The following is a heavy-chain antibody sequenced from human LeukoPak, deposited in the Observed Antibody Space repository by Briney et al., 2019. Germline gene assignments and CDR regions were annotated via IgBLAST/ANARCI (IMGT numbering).Heavy chain of an antibody. D-gene: IGHD3-22*01. CDR3: TKDPFYDSSGYPT. J-gene: IGHJ5*02. CDR1: GFTFSSTA. CDR2: ISGSGVST. Sequence: GGSLRLSCAASGFTFSSTAMSWVRQAPRKGLEWVSAISGSGVSTYYADSVKGRFTISRDNSKNTLYLEMNSLRAEDTAIYYCTKDPFYDSSGYPTWGQGTLVTVPS. V-gene: IGHV3-23*01.